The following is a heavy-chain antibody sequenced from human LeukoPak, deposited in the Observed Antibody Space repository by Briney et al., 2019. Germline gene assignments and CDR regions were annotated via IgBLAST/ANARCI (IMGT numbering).Heavy chain of an antibody. J-gene: IGHJ3*02. CDR2: IYYSGST. V-gene: IGHV4-59*01. D-gene: IGHD3-22*01. Sequence: SETLSLTCTVSGGSISSYYWSWIRQPPGKGLEWIGYIYYSGSTNYNPPLKSRVTISVDTSKNQFSLKLSSVTAADTAVYYCARAEDSSGFDAFDIWGQGTMVTVSS. CDR3: ARAEDSSGFDAFDI. CDR1: GGSISSYY.